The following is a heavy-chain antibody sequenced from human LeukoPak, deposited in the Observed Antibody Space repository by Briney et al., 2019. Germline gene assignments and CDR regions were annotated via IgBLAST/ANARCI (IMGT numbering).Heavy chain of an antibody. V-gene: IGHV5-51*01. CDR1: GYRFATDY. CDR2: IYPGDSTT. CDR3: ARRSTHDAFDF. J-gene: IGHJ3*01. Sequence: GESLQISCQASGYRFATDYIGWVRQMPGKGLEWLGIIYPGDSTTRYSPSFQGQVTVSADKSINTAYLQWSSLKASDTAMYYCARRSTHDAFDFWGQGTMVTVSS.